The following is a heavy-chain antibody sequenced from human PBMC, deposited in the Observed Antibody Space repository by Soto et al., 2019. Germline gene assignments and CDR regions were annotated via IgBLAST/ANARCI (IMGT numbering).Heavy chain of an antibody. CDR2: IYATGIT. J-gene: IGHJ4*02. D-gene: IGHD1-26*01. CDR1: GDSMHTYY. V-gene: IGHV4-4*07. CDR3: ARSGGTFNFDY. Sequence: QVQLQESGPGLVKPSETLSLTCTVSGDSMHTYYWSWIRQPAGKGLEWVGRIYATGITNYNPSLKSQVTMSVDTSKNQFSLKLTSVTAADTAVYYCARSGGTFNFDYWGQRTLVTVSS.